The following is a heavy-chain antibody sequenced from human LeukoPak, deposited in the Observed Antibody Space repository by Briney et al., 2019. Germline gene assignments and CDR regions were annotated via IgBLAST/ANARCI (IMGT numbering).Heavy chain of an antibody. Sequence: SETLSLTCTVSGYSISSGYYWGWIRQPPGKGLEWIGSIYHSGSTYYNPSLKSRVTISVDTSKNQFSLNLSSVTAADTAVYYCVRQRVVGFYDPFDFWGQGTLVTVSS. J-gene: IGHJ4*02. CDR3: VRQRVVGFYDPFDF. CDR1: GYSISSGYY. D-gene: IGHD2/OR15-2a*01. V-gene: IGHV4-38-2*02. CDR2: IYHSGST.